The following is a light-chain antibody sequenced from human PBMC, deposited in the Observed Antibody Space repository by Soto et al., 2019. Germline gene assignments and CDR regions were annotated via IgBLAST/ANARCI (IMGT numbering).Light chain of an antibody. V-gene: IGKV3-15*01. CDR3: QQYKNRPWT. Sequence: EIVITHSPGTLSVSPGESATLSCRASQSVGSDLAWYQQKPGRAPRLLVYGASTRATGIPAKFSGSGSGTDFTLTITSLQSEASAVYFCQQYKNRPWTFGQGTKVDIK. CDR2: GAS. CDR1: QSVGSD. J-gene: IGKJ1*01.